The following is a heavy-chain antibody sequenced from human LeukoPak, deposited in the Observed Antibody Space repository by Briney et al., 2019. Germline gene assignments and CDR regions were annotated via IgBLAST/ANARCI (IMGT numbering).Heavy chain of an antibody. CDR1: GDSFSSNTAA. Sequence: SQTLSLTCAISGDSFSSNTAAWNWLRQSPSRGLEWLGGTCYRSKWYNDYAVSVKSRITINPDTSKNQFSLQLDSVTPEDTAVYYCARAFHSYYFDYWGQGTLVTVSS. CDR2: TCYRSKWYN. D-gene: IGHD2-15*01. CDR3: ARAFHSYYFDY. J-gene: IGHJ4*02. V-gene: IGHV6-1*01.